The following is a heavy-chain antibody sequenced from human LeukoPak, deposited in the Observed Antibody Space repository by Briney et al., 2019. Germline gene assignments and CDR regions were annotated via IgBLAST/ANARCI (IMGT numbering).Heavy chain of an antibody. CDR1: GFTFSSYA. Sequence: GGSLRLSCAASGFTFSSYAMHWVRQAPGKGLEWVAVISYDGSNKYYADSVKGRFTISRDNSKNTLYLQMNRPRAEDTAVYYWPRDGSLQLWRYFDYWGQGTLVTVSS. CDR2: ISYDGSNK. CDR3: PRDGSLQLWRYFDY. J-gene: IGHJ4*02. V-gene: IGHV3-30-3*01. D-gene: IGHD5-18*01.